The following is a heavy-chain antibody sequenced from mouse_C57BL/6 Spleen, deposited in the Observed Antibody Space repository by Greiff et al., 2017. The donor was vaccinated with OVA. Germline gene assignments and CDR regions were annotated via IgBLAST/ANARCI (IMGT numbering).Heavy chain of an antibody. V-gene: IGHV5-4*01. CDR2: ISDGGSYT. J-gene: IGHJ2*01. D-gene: IGHD4-1*01. CDR3: ARVGLGRICDY. CDR1: GFTFSSYA. Sequence: VQVVESGGGLVKPGGSLKLSCAASGFTFSSYAMSWVRQTPEKRLEWVATISDGGSYTYYPDNVKGRFTISRDNAKNNLYLQMSHLKSEDTAMYYCARVGLGRICDYWGQGTTLTVSS.